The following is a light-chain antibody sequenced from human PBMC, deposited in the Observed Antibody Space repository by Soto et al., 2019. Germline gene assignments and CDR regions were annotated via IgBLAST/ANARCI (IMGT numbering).Light chain of an antibody. CDR1: PSIHSW. CDR3: QQYDSYPFT. V-gene: IGKV1-5*03. Sequence: DIQMTQSPSILSASVGDRVTITCRASPSIHSWLAWYQQKPGKAPNLLIYQASSLESGVPSRFSGSGSGTEFTLTISSLQPDDFATYCCQQYDSYPFTFGPGTKVDI. CDR2: QAS. J-gene: IGKJ3*01.